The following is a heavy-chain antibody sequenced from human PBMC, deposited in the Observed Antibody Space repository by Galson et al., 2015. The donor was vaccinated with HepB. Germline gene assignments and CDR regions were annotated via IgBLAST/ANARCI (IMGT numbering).Heavy chain of an antibody. D-gene: IGHD1/OR15-1a*01. CDR1: GDSVSNNNAA. J-gene: IGHJ6*02. V-gene: IGHV6-1*01. CDR2: TYYRAKWYS. Sequence: CAISGDSVSNNNAAWNWIRQSPSRGLEWLGRTYYRAKWYSDYSPAVRGRITINPDTSRNHFSLQLNSVTPDDSAVYYCGRVSGTIYYYGLDVWGQGTTVTVSS. CDR3: GRVSGTIYYYGLDV.